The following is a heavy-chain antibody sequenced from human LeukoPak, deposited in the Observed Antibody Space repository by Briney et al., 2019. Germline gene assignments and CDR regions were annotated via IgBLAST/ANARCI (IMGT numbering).Heavy chain of an antibody. V-gene: IGHV4-59*01. J-gene: IGHJ4*02. D-gene: IGHD1-7*01. CDR2: IYYSGST. Sequence: PSETLSLTCTVSGGSISSYYWSWIRQPPGKGLEWIGYIYYSGSTNYNPSLKSRVTISVDTSKNQFSLKLSSVTAADTAVYYCAGVSWNLGTYYFDYWGQGTLVTVSS. CDR1: GGSISSYY. CDR3: AGVSWNLGTYYFDY.